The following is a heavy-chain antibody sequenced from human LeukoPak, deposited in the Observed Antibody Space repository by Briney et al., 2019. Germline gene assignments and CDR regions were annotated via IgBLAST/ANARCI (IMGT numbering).Heavy chain of an antibody. CDR2: INPSGGST. CDR1: GYTFTSYY. J-gene: IGHJ4*02. D-gene: IGHD3-10*01. V-gene: IGHV1-46*01. CDR3: ARASRYYGSGSYYIPLGY. Sequence: GASVKVSCKASGYTFTSYYMHWVRQAPGQGLEWMGIINPSGGSTSYAQKLQGRVTMTRDMSTSTVYMELSSLRSEDTAVYYCARASRYYGSGSYYIPLGYWGQGTLVTVSS.